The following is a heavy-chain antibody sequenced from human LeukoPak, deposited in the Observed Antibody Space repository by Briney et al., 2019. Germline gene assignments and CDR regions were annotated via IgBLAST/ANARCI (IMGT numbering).Heavy chain of an antibody. D-gene: IGHD3-3*01. CDR3: AREGPNYDFWSGYHFDY. Sequence: SVKVSCKASGGTFSSYAISWVRQAPGQGLEWMGRIIPILGIANYAQKFQGRVTITADKSTSTAYMELSSLRSEDTAVYYCAREGPNYDFWSGYHFDYWGQGTLVTVSS. CDR2: IIPILGIA. V-gene: IGHV1-69*04. CDR1: GGTFSSYA. J-gene: IGHJ4*02.